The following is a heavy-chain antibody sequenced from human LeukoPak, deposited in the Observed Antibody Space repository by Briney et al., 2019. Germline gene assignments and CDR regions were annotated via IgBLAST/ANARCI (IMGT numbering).Heavy chain of an antibody. CDR3: ARVPYYYDSSGYYSFDY. D-gene: IGHD3-22*01. CDR1: GYTFTSYG. J-gene: IGHJ4*02. V-gene: IGHV1-18*01. Sequence: ASVKVSCKASGYTFTSYGISWVRQAPGQGLEWMGWISAYNGNTNYAQKLQGRDTMTTDTSTSTAYMELRSLRSDDSAVYYCARVPYYYDSSGYYSFDYWGQGTLVTVSS. CDR2: ISAYNGNT.